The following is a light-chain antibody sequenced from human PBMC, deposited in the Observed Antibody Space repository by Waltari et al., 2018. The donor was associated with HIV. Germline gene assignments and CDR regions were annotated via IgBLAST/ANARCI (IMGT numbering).Light chain of an antibody. CDR3: QQYGSALFT. CDR2: GAS. V-gene: IGKV3-20*01. CDR1: ETISSNF. Sequence: VVLTQSPGTLSLSPGDRATLSCRANETISSNFFAWYQQKPGQAPSLLIYGASTRATGVPDRFSGSGSGTDFTLTISRLEPEDFAVYYCQQYGSALFTFGPGTKVDIK. J-gene: IGKJ3*01.